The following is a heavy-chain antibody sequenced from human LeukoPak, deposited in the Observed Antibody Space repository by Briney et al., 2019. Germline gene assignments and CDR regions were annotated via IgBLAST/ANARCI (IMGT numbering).Heavy chain of an antibody. CDR3: ARGFGYYYGMEV. Sequence: PSETLALTCTVSGGSISSYYWSWIRQPPGKGLEWIGYIYYSGSTNYNPSLKSRVTISVDTSKNQFSLKLSSVTAADTAVYYCARGFGYYYGMEVWGQGTTVTVSS. V-gene: IGHV4-59*01. CDR1: GGSISSYY. D-gene: IGHD3-10*01. CDR2: IYYSGST. J-gene: IGHJ6*02.